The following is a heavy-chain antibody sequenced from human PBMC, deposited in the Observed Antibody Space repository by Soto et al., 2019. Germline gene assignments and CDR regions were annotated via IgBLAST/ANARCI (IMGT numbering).Heavy chain of an antibody. J-gene: IGHJ4*02. D-gene: IGHD6-13*01. Sequence: TGESLKISCKGSGYTFTTYWIGWVRQMPGKGLEWMGIIYPGDSDTRYSPSFQGQVTISADKSISTAYLQWSSLKASDTAMYYCARVGIEAYNKRRFYFDYWGQGTLVTVSS. CDR1: GYTFTTYW. V-gene: IGHV5-51*01. CDR2: IYPGDSDT. CDR3: ARVGIEAYNKRRFYFDY.